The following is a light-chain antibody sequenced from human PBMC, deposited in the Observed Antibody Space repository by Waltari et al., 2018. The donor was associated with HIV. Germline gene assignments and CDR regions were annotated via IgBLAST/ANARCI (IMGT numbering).Light chain of an antibody. Sequence: DIVMTQSPDSLAVSLGERATINCKSSQSLLFRSDNKNYLTWYHQKPGQPPNLLIYWASTRESVVPDRFSGSGSGTDFTLTISSLQAEDVAVYYCQQYYSSPTFGQGTKVEIK. CDR2: WAS. CDR1: QSLLFRSDNKNY. V-gene: IGKV4-1*01. J-gene: IGKJ1*01. CDR3: QQYYSSPT.